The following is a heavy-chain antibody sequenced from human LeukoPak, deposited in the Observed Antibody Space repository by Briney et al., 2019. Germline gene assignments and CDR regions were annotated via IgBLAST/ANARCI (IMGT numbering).Heavy chain of an antibody. D-gene: IGHD3-16*01. CDR2: INPSGGST. Sequence: ASVKVSCRASGYTFTSYNMHWVRQAPGQGLEWMGIINPSGGSTSYTQKFQGRDTMTRDTSPSTVYMELSSLRPEDTALYYCARNPLSLRGVDCWGQGTLVTVSS. CDR3: ARNPLSLRGVDC. J-gene: IGHJ4*02. CDR1: GYTFTSYN. V-gene: IGHV1-46*01.